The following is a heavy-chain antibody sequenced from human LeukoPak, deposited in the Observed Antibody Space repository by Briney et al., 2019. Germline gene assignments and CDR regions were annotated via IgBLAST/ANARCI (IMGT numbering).Heavy chain of an antibody. V-gene: IGHV1-8*01. J-gene: IGHJ5*02. CDR1: GFTFTSYD. CDR3: ARGLGSCSGGTCYFWFDP. D-gene: IGHD2-15*01. Sequence: ASVKVSCKASGFTFTSYDINWVRQATGQGLEWMGWMNPNTGDTGYAQKFQGRVTMTRDTSIKTAYMELSSLGSEDTAVYYCARGLGSCSGGTCYFWFDPWGQGTLVTVSS. CDR2: MNPNTGDT.